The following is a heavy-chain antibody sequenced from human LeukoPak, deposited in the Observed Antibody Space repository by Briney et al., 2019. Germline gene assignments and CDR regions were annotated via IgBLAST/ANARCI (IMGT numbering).Heavy chain of an antibody. Sequence: ASVKVSCKASVYTFTSYALHWVRQPPGQRVEGMGWINAGNGNTKYLHKFHGRVTITRDTSASTAYMELSSLRSEDTAVYYCARVDIVATTSFDYWGQGTLVTVSS. D-gene: IGHD5-12*01. CDR3: ARVDIVATTSFDY. CDR2: INAGNGNT. V-gene: IGHV1-3*01. J-gene: IGHJ4*02. CDR1: VYTFTSYA.